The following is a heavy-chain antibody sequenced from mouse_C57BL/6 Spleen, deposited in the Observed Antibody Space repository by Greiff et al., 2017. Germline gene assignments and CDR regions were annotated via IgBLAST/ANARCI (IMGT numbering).Heavy chain of an antibody. CDR3: ARDYGSSFSY. V-gene: IGHV5-4*01. J-gene: IGHJ3*01. CDR2: ISDGGSYT. Sequence: EVHLVESGGGLVKPGGSLKLSCAASGFTFSSYAMSWVRQTPEKRLELVATISDGGSYTYYPDNVKGRFTISRDNAKNNLYLQMSHLKSEDTAMYYCARDYGSSFSYWGQGTLVTVSA. CDR1: GFTFSSYA. D-gene: IGHD1-1*01.